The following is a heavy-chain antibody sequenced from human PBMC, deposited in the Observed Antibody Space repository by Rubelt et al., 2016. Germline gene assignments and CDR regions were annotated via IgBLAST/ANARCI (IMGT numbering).Heavy chain of an antibody. Sequence: AASGFTFSSYGMHWVRQAPGKGLEWVAVIWYDGSNKYYADSVKGRFTISRDNSKNTLYLQMNSLRAEDTAVYYCARGSNWNYLVDIWGQGTMVTVSS. CDR3: ARGSNWNYLVDI. V-gene: IGHV3-33*01. CDR2: IWYDGSNK. J-gene: IGHJ3*02. CDR1: GFTFSSYG. D-gene: IGHD1-7*01.